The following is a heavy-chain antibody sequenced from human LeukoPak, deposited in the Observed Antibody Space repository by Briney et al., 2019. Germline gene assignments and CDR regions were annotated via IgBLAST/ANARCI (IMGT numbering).Heavy chain of an antibody. Sequence: SVKVSCKASGGTFSSYAISWVRQAPGQGLEWMGGIIPIFGTANYAQKFQGRVTITADESTSTAYMELSSLRSEDTAVYYCATLPYYDFWSGYNVPVDYWGQGTLVTVSS. J-gene: IGHJ4*02. V-gene: IGHV1-69*13. CDR3: ATLPYYDFWSGYNVPVDY. D-gene: IGHD3-3*01. CDR1: GGTFSSYA. CDR2: IIPIFGTA.